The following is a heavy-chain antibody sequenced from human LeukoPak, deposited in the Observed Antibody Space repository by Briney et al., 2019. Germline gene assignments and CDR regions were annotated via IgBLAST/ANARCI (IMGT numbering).Heavy chain of an antibody. Sequence: GGSLRLSCAASGFIFSNYAMHWVRQAQGKGPEWVAFIRYEGTNKNYTDSVKDRFSISRGNSKNTLYLQGNSLRAEDTAVYYCATERPDTSGSKIDYWGQGTLVIVSS. J-gene: IGHJ4*02. V-gene: IGHV3-30*02. CDR1: GFIFSNYA. D-gene: IGHD3-22*01. CDR2: IRYEGTNK. CDR3: ATERPDTSGSKIDY.